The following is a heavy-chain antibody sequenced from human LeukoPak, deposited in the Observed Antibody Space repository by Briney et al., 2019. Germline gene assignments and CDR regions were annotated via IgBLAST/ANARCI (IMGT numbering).Heavy chain of an antibody. D-gene: IGHD1-1*01. CDR1: GYSFTTYD. V-gene: IGHV1-8*01. J-gene: IGHJ4*02. CDR2: MNPNSGYT. Sequence: ASVKVSCKTSGYSFTTYDINWVRQAAGQGLEWMGWMNPNSGYTGSAQKFQGRVTMTGDTSISTAYMDLSSLTSEDTAVYYCARVNGPVDYWGQGTLVTVSS. CDR3: ARVNGPVDY.